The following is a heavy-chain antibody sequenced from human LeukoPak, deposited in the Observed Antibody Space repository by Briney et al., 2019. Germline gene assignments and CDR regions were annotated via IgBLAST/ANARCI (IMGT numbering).Heavy chain of an antibody. CDR1: GGSISSHY. CDR2: MFFTGDT. Sequence: SETLSLTCTVSGGSISSHYWAWLRQPPGKGLEWIGWMFFTGDTNYNPSLKSRVTISVEHSKNQFSLKLTSVTAADTAVYYCAKEGNDYGANSIDYWGQGTLVTVSS. V-gene: IGHV4-59*11. J-gene: IGHJ4*02. D-gene: IGHD4-23*01. CDR3: AKEGNDYGANSIDY.